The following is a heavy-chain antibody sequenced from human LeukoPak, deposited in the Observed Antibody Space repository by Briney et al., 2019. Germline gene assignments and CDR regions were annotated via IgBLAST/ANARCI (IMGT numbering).Heavy chain of an antibody. Sequence: ASVKVSCKASGYTFTNYYMHWVRQAPGQELEWMGIIYPSGGSTSYAQKFQGRVTMTRDTSTSTFYMDLSSLRSEDTAVFYCARSGGEGLNWFDPWGQGTLVTVSS. CDR1: GYTFTNYY. V-gene: IGHV1-46*01. D-gene: IGHD3-16*01. J-gene: IGHJ5*02. CDR3: ARSGGEGLNWFDP. CDR2: IYPSGGST.